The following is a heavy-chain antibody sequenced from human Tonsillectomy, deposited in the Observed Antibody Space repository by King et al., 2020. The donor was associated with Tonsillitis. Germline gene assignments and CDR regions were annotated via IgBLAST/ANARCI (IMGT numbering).Heavy chain of an antibody. CDR2: INHSAST. J-gene: IGHJ6*03. D-gene: IGHD5-24*01. V-gene: IGHV4-34*01. CDR3: AGGRGWQQLPTYFYYLDV. Sequence: HVQLQQWGAGLLKPSETLSLTCAVFGGSLSGYYWSWIRQPPGKGLEWIGEINHSASTNYNPSLKSRVSISVDTSKNQFSLMVSSVTAADTAVYYCAGGRGWQQLPTYFYYLDVWGKGTTVTVS. CDR1: GGSLSGYY.